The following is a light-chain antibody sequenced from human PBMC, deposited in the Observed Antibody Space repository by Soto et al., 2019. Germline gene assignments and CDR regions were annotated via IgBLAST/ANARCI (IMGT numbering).Light chain of an antibody. CDR3: SSYAASTNLGV. CDR1: SSDVGGYNY. J-gene: IGLJ2*01. V-gene: IGLV2-8*01. Sequence: QSALTQPPSASGSPGQSVTISCIGTSSDVGGYNYVSWYQQHPGKAPKLMIYEVSQRPSGVPDRFSGSKSGNTASLTVSGLQAEDEAEYYCSSYAASTNLGVFGGGTKLTVL. CDR2: EVS.